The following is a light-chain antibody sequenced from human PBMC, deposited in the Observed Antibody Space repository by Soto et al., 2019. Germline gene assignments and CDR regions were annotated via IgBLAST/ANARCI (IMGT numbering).Light chain of an antibody. CDR1: QSVSSSY. Sequence: EIVLTQSPGTLSLSPGERATLSCRASQSVSSSYVAWYQQKPGQAPRLLIYGASSRATGISDRFSGGGSGTDFTLTISRLEPEDFAVYYCQQYRRSPRTFGQGTKVDIK. CDR3: QQYRRSPRT. V-gene: IGKV3-20*01. CDR2: GAS. J-gene: IGKJ1*01.